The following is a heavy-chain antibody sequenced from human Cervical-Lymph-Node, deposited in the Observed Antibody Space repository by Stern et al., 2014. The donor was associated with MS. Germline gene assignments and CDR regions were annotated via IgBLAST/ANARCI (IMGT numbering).Heavy chain of an antibody. CDR3: IGGLLWFGELLFDY. Sequence: DVPLVESGGGLVKPGGSLRLSCAASGFTFSNAWMSWVRQAPGKGLEWVGRIKSKTDGGTTDYAAPVKGRFTISRDDSKNTLYLQMNSLKTEDTAVYYCIGGLLWFGELLFDYWGQGTLVTVSS. D-gene: IGHD3-10*01. V-gene: IGHV3-15*01. CDR1: GFTFSNAW. J-gene: IGHJ4*02. CDR2: IKSKTDGGTT.